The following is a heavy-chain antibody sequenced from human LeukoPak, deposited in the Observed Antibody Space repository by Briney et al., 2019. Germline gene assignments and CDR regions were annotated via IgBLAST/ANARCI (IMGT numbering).Heavy chain of an antibody. CDR3: EKGGAYDLLTGSDFDH. D-gene: IGHD3-9*01. Sequence: QPGGSLRLSCAASAFTFSSYAMSWVRQAPGKGLEWVSTVSGSGGNTYYADSVKGRFTISRDSSKNTLYLQMNSLRAEDTAVHYCEKGGAYDLLTGSDFDHWGQGTLVTVSS. CDR2: VSGSGGNT. V-gene: IGHV3-23*01. J-gene: IGHJ4*02. CDR1: AFTFSSYA.